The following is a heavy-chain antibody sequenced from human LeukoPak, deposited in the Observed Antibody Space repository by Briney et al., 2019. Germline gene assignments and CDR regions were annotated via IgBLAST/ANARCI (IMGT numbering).Heavy chain of an antibody. J-gene: IGHJ5*02. CDR3: ARGGGSYYYGSGGYYYNR. CDR1: GFTFSSNW. D-gene: IGHD3-22*01. Sequence: GGSLRLSCAASGFTFSSNWMNWIRQAPGKGLEWVANIKQDGSEKYYVDSVKGRFTISRDTTKNTLYLQMNSLRAEDTAVYYCARGGGSYYYGSGGYYYNRWGQGTLVTVSS. V-gene: IGHV3-7*01. CDR2: IKQDGSEK.